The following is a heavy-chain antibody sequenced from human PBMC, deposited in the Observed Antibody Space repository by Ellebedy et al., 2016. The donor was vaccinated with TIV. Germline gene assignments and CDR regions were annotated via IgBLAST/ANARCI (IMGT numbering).Heavy chain of an antibody. CDR1: GFSFSDYG. CDR2: IWHDGSDY. Sequence: GGSLRLSXAASGFSFSDYGMHWVRQAPGKGLEWVAVIWHDGSDYYYADSVKGRFTISRDNSKKMLFLQMNSLRAEDTAVYYCAKDRGGVTEAWGQGTLVTVSS. CDR3: AKDRGGVTEA. D-gene: IGHD3-16*01. J-gene: IGHJ4*02. V-gene: IGHV3-33*06.